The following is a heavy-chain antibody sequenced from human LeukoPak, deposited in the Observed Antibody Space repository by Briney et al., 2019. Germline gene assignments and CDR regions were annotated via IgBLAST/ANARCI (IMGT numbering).Heavy chain of an antibody. J-gene: IGHJ5*02. Sequence: ASVTVSFTSSAGTFSNYPIIWVRLAPGRGLECLGGIIPVYGTANYAQMFHGRITLTAQESTATAYMELRRLTSDDTAMYFCATHTGGYNYWWFDIWGQGTLVTVSS. CDR2: IIPVYGTA. CDR1: AGTFSNYP. V-gene: IGHV1-69*13. CDR3: ATHTGGYNYWWFDI. D-gene: IGHD5-24*01.